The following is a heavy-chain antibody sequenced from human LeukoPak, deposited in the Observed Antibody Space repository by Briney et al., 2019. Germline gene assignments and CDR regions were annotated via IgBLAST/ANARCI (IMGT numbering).Heavy chain of an antibody. CDR3: ARHGSGWYMNDY. CDR2: ITTSSSYM. J-gene: IGHJ4*02. D-gene: IGHD6-19*01. CDR1: GFTFSDYN. Sequence: GGSLRLSCVASGFTFSDYNMNWVRRAPGKGLEWVSSITTSSSYMYYADSVKGRFTISRDDAKNSLHLHMNSLRAEDTAVYYCARHGSGWYMNDYWGQGTLVTVSS. V-gene: IGHV3-21*01.